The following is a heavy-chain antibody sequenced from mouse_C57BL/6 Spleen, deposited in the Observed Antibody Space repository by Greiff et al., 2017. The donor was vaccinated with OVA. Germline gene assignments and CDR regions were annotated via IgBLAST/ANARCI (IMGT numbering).Heavy chain of an antibody. J-gene: IGHJ4*01. D-gene: IGHD1-1*01. V-gene: IGHV5-4*01. CDR3: ARDYYGSYYAMDY. Sequence: EVLLVESGGGLVKPGGSLKLSCAASGFTFSSYAMSWVRQTPEKRLEWVATISDGGSYTYYPDNVKGRFTISRDNAKNNLYLQMSHLQSEDTAMYDCARDYYGSYYAMDYWGQGTSVTVSS. CDR1: GFTFSSYA. CDR2: ISDGGSYT.